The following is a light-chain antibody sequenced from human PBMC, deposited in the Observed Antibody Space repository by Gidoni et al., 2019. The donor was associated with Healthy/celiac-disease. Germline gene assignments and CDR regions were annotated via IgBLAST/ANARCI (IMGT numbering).Light chain of an antibody. CDR2: DAS. Sequence: IVLTQSPATLSLSPGERATISCRASQSVSSYLAWYQQKPGQAPRLLIYDASNRATGIPARFSGSGSGTDFTLTISSLEPEDFAVYYCQQSSNWLFTFGPGTKVDIK. V-gene: IGKV3-11*01. J-gene: IGKJ3*01. CDR1: QSVSSY. CDR3: QQSSNWLFT.